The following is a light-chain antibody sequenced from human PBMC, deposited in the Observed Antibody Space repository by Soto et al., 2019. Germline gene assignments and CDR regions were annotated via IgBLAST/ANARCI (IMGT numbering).Light chain of an antibody. CDR2: AAS. J-gene: IGKJ2*02. V-gene: IGKV1-39*01. Sequence: DIRMTQSPSSLSVSVGDTVTITCRASQSISNHLNWYQQKPGKAPEVLIYAASTLQRAVPSRFSARGSGTDFTLTISGLQFVDFATYYCQQSHTFPRTVGQGTKVDIK. CDR3: QQSHTFPRT. CDR1: QSISNH.